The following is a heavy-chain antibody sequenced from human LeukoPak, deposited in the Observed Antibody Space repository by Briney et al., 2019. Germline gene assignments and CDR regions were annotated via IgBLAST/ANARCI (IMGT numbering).Heavy chain of an antibody. CDR3: AAAANHYYDSSGFGIGAFDI. V-gene: IGHV3-23*01. CDR2: ISGSGGST. CDR1: GFTFSSYA. Sequence: GGSLRLSCAASGFTFSSYAMSWVRQAPGKGLEWVSAISGSGGSTYYADSVKGRFTISRDNSKNTLYLQMNSLRAEDTAVHYCAAAANHYYDSSGFGIGAFDIWGQGTMVTVSS. D-gene: IGHD3-22*01. J-gene: IGHJ3*02.